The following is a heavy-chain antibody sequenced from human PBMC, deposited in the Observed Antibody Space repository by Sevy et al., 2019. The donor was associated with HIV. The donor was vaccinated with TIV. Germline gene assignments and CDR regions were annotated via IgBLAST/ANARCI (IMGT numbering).Heavy chain of an antibody. V-gene: IGHV3-23*01. D-gene: IGHD3-22*01. Sequence: GGSLRLSCAVSRFTFSTYAMSWVRQAPGKGLEWVSAITGSGGTTYYVDSVRGRFTISRDNSKSTLFLQMNSLTAEDTAVYYCAKEAPGYNYDTSGSFDYWGQGILVTVSS. CDR1: RFTFSTYA. J-gene: IGHJ4*02. CDR2: ITGSGGTT. CDR3: AKEAPGYNYDTSGSFDY.